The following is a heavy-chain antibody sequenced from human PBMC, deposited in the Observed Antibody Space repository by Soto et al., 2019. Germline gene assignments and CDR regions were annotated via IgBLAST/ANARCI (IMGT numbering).Heavy chain of an antibody. J-gene: IGHJ3*02. V-gene: IGHV1-69*02. D-gene: IGHD2-2*01. CDR1: GGTFSSYT. CDR2: IIPILGIA. Sequence: QVKLVQSGAEVKKPGSSVKVSCKASGGTFSSYTISWVRQAPGQGLEWVGRIIPILGIANYAQKFQGRVTITADKATSTGYMELSSLRSEDTAVYYCARAAGYCSSTGCYLFAFDIWGQGTMVTVSS. CDR3: ARAAGYCSSTGCYLFAFDI.